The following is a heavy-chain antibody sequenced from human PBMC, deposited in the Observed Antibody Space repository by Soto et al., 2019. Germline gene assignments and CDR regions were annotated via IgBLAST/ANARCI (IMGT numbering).Heavy chain of an antibody. V-gene: IGHV3-74*01. Sequence: VQLVESGGGLVQPGGSLRLSCAASGFTFSTYGMHWVRQAPGKGLVWVSRINSDGSSTSYADSVKGRFTISRDNSKNTLIMNMNSLNAEDKDVYYDIGTGIAVAAATREDDWGQGTPVTVSS. D-gene: IGHD6-13*01. J-gene: IGHJ4*01. CDR1: GFTFSTYG. CDR2: INSDGSST. CDR3: IGTGIAVAAATREDD.